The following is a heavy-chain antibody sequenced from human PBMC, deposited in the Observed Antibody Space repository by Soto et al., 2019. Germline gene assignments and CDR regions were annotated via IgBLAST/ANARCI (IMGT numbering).Heavy chain of an antibody. CDR1: GFTFSNAW. CDR3: SGDSGTPHYYDMDV. Sequence: GGSLRLSCAASGFTFSNAWMSWVRQAPGKGMEWVGRIKSKTDGGTTDYAAPVKGRFTISRDDSKNTLYLQMNSLKTEDTAVYYCSGDSGTPHYYDMDVWGQGTTVTVSS. CDR2: IKSKTDGGTT. J-gene: IGHJ6*02. D-gene: IGHD3-10*01. V-gene: IGHV3-15*01.